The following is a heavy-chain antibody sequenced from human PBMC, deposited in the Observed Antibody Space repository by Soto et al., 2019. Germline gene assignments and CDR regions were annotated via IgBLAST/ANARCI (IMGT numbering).Heavy chain of an antibody. J-gene: IGHJ6*02. CDR1: GYTFTSYG. CDR2: ISAYNGNT. CDR3: ATRVHAYYPGKYYYGMDV. Sequence: ASVKVSCKTSGYTFTSYGVAWVRQAPGQGLEWMGWISAYNGNTNYAQKLQGRVTMTTDTSTSTAYLQWSSLKASDTAMYYCATRVHAYYPGKYYYGMDVWGQGTTVTVSS. V-gene: IGHV1-18*01. D-gene: IGHD3-16*01.